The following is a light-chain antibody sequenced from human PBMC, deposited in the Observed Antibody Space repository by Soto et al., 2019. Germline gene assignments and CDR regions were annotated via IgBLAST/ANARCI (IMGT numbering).Light chain of an antibody. CDR1: QSVSSSY. J-gene: IGKJ5*01. CDR2: GAS. V-gene: IGKV3D-20*02. Sequence: VLTQSPGTLSLSPGERATLSCRASQSVSSSYLAWYQQKPGQAPRLLIYGASTRAPGIPDRFTGSGSGTDFTLTIRRLEPEDFGVYYCLHRMNWPLTFGQGTRLEIK. CDR3: LHRMNWPLT.